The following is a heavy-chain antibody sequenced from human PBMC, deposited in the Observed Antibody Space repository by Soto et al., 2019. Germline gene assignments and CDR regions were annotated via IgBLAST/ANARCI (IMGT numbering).Heavy chain of an antibody. D-gene: IGHD1-26*01. CDR2: SSGSGDSA. CDR1: GFTFSSFA. CDR3: ARRGSGNYYDY. V-gene: IGHV3-23*01. Sequence: EVQLLESGGGLVQPGGSLRLSCAASGFTFSSFAMRWVRQAPGKGLEWVSSSSGSGDSAYYADSVKGRFPISRDNSKNTLYLQRNSLRAEDTAVYYCARRGSGNYYDYWGQGTLVTVSS. J-gene: IGHJ4*02.